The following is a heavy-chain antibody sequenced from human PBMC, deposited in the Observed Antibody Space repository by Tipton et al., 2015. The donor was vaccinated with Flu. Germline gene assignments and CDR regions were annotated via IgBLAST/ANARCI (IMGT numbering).Heavy chain of an antibody. D-gene: IGHD4-11*01. CDR2: ISHSGRT. CDR3: ARRDFSNYVSDPKNWFDP. J-gene: IGHJ5*02. CDR1: DYSITSGYF. Sequence: GLVKPSETLSLICTVSDYSITSGYFWGWIRQPPGKGLEWIGCISHSGRTYYNPSLKSRVTISLDTAKNQFSLKMRSVTAADMAVYYCARRDFSNYVSDPKNWFDPWGQGTLVTVSS. V-gene: IGHV4-38-2*02.